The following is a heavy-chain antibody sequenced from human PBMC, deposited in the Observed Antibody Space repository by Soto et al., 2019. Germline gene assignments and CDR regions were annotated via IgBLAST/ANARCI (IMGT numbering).Heavy chain of an antibody. CDR3: VRATYLSDSSGYTRCLDY. CDR1: GFTLRDHY. J-gene: IGHJ4*02. CDR2: STDKPQGYSP. Sequence: EVQLVESGGGLVQPGGSLRLSCAGSGFTLRDHYIDWVRQAPGKGLEWVGRSTDKPQGYSPAYAASVKGRFTTSRDESKNSAYPQMNILKTEDTAVYYCVRATYLSDSSGYTRCLDYWGQGTLVTVSS. D-gene: IGHD3-22*01. V-gene: IGHV3-72*01.